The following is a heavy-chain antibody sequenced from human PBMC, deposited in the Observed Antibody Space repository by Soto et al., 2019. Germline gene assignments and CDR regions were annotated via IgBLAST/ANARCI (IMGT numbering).Heavy chain of an antibody. Sequence: GGALRLSCSASGFTFSSYAMSWARQAPGQGLEWVSAISGSGGNTYYADSVKGRFTISRDNSKNTLYLQMNSLRAEDTAVYYCAKASIAAAGYPDYYYGMDVWGKGTTVTVSS. CDR2: ISGSGGNT. D-gene: IGHD6-13*01. V-gene: IGHV3-23*01. CDR3: AKASIAAAGYPDYYYGMDV. CDR1: GFTFSSYA. J-gene: IGHJ6*01.